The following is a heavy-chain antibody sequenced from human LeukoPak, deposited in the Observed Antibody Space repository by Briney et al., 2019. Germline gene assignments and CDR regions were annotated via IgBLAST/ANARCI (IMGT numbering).Heavy chain of an antibody. Sequence: SETLSLTCTVSGGPIGTYYWSSMRPPAGKGLEWIGRIYTSGSTNYNPSLKSRVTMSVDTSKNQFSLRLSSVTAADSAVYYCARDRYYYDSSAYYYRFDPWGQGTLVTVSS. CDR3: ARDRYYYDSSAYYYRFDP. J-gene: IGHJ5*02. CDR2: IYTSGST. V-gene: IGHV4-4*07. D-gene: IGHD3-22*01. CDR1: GGPIGTYY.